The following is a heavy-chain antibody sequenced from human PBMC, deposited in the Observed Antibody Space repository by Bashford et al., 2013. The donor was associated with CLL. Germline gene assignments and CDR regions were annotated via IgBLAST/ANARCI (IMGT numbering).Heavy chain of an antibody. CDR3: ARDRGVAGPPRKDAFDI. Sequence: GVLRLSCAASGFTVSSNYMSWVRQAPGKGLEWVSVIYSCGSTYYADSVKGRFTISRDNSKNTLYLQMNSLRAEDTAVYYCARDRGVAGPPRKDAFDIWGQGTMVTVSS. CDR1: GFTVSSNY. J-gene: IGHJ3*02. V-gene: IGHV3-66*03. D-gene: IGHD6-19*01. CDR2: IYSCGST.